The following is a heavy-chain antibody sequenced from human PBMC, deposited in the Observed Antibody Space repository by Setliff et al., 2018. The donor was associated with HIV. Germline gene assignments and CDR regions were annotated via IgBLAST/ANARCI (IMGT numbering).Heavy chain of an antibody. J-gene: IGHJ5*02. Sequence: ASVKVSCKASGYTFTSYAMHWVRQAPGQRLEWMGWINAGNGDTKYSQKFQGRVTATTDTSASTAYMELSSLRSDDTAVYYCARARMVTAMAKNWFDPWGQGTLVTVSS. CDR3: ARARMVTAMAKNWFDP. V-gene: IGHV1-3*01. D-gene: IGHD2-21*02. CDR2: INAGNGDT. CDR1: GYTFTSYA.